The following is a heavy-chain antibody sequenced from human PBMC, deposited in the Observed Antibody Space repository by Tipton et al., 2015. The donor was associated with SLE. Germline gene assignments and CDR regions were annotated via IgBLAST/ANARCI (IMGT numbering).Heavy chain of an antibody. CDR2: IYHSGST. V-gene: IGHV4-34*01. CDR3: ARGWWFDP. Sequence: GSLRLSCAVYGGSFSGYYWSWIRQPPGKGLEWIGSIYHSGSTYYNPSLKSRVTISVDTSKNQFSLKLSSVTAADTAVYYCARGWWFDPWGQGTLVTVSS. J-gene: IGHJ5*02. CDR1: GGSFSGYY.